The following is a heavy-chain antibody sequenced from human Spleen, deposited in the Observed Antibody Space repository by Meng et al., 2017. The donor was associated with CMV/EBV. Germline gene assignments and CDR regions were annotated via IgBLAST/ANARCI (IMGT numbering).Heavy chain of an antibody. CDR2: IYPDDSDT. J-gene: IGHJ5*02. CDR3: ARPKGYCSTLRCSNWVDP. Sequence: FSSDWIGWVRQMPGEGLEWMGMIYPDDSDTRYSPSFQGQVTISADKSLNTVYLQWSSLRASDTAMYYCARPKGYCSTLRCSNWVDPWGQGTLVTVSS. V-gene: IGHV5-51*01. CDR1: FSSDW. D-gene: IGHD2-2*01.